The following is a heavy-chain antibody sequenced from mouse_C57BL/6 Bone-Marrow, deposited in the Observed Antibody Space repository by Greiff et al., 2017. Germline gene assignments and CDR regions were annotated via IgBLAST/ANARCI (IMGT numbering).Heavy chain of an antibody. V-gene: IGHV5-17*01. Sequence: EVKVVESGGGLVKPGGSLKLSCAASGFTFSDYGMHWVRQAPEKGLEWVAYISSGSSTIYYADTVKGRFTISRDNAKNTLFLQMTSLRSEDTAMYYCAREEYSVNAMDYWGQGTSVTVSS. CDR3: AREEYSVNAMDY. CDR1: GFTFSDYG. D-gene: IGHD2-12*01. J-gene: IGHJ4*01. CDR2: ISSGSSTI.